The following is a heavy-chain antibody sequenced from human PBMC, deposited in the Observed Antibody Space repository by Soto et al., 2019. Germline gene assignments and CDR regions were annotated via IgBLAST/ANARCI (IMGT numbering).Heavy chain of an antibody. V-gene: IGHV3-66*01. CDR3: ARMKGGWYNYFDY. Sequence: GGSLRLSCAASGFTVSSNYMSWVRQAPGKGLEWVSVIYSGGSTYYADSVKGRFTISRDNSKNTLYLQMNSLRAEDTAVYYCARMKGGWYNYFDYWGQGTLVTVSS. CDR1: GFTVSSNY. CDR2: IYSGGST. D-gene: IGHD6-19*01. J-gene: IGHJ4*02.